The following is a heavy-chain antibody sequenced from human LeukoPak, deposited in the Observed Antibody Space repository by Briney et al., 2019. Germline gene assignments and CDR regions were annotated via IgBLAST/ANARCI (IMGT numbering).Heavy chain of an antibody. V-gene: IGHV1-46*01. CDR1: GYTFTSYY. J-gene: IGHJ3*02. D-gene: IGHD1/OR15-1a*01. Sequence: ASVKVSCKASGYTFTSYYMHWVRQAPGQGLEWMGIINPSGGSTSYAQKFQGRVTMTEDTSTDTAYMELSSLRSEDTAVYYCATNPGLDAFDIWGQGTMVTVSS. CDR3: ATNPGLDAFDI. CDR2: INPSGGST.